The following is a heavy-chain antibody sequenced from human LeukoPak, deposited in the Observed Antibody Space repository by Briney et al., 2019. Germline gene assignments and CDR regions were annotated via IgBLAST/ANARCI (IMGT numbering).Heavy chain of an antibody. Sequence: GGSLRLSCAASGFTFSSYSMNWVRQAPGKGLEWVSSISSSSGDIYYADSMKGRFTVSRDNAKNSLYLQMNSLRAEDTAVYYFASGYGLQLNWLDPWGQGTLVTVSS. CDR2: ISSSSGDI. V-gene: IGHV3-21*01. J-gene: IGHJ5*02. D-gene: IGHD2-2*03. CDR3: ASGYGLQLNWLDP. CDR1: GFTFSSYS.